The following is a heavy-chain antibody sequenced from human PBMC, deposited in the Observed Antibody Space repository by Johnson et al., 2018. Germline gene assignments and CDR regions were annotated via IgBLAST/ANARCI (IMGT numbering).Heavy chain of an antibody. D-gene: IGHD3-22*01. Sequence: VQLVESGGGLVQPGGSLRLSCAASGFTVSSNYMSWVRQAPGKGLAWVSVIYSGGSTYYADSVKGRFTISRDNSKNTLYLQMNSLRAEDTAVYYCARGATRIVVVSYSYMDVWGKGTTVTGSS. CDR3: ARGATRIVVVSYSYMDV. V-gene: IGHV3-66*02. J-gene: IGHJ6*03. CDR2: IYSGGST. CDR1: GFTVSSNY.